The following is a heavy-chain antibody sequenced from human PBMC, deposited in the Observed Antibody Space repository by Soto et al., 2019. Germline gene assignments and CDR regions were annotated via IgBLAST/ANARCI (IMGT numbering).Heavy chain of an antibody. J-gene: IGHJ6*02. V-gene: IGHV3-11*01. CDR2: ISSTGNTI. CDR1: GFTFSDNY. CDR3: ATPKTYPYGMDV. Sequence: QAQLVESGGGLVKPGGSLRLSCAASGFTFSDNYMSWIRQAPGKGLEWVSYISSTGNTIYYTDSVKGRSTISRDNAKNSLYLQMDSLRVDDTAVYYCATPKTYPYGMDVWGQGTTVTVSS.